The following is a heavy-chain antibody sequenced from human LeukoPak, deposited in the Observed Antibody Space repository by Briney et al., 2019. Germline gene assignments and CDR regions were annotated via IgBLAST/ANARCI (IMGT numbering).Heavy chain of an antibody. CDR1: GVSISSSNSY. V-gene: IGHV4-39*01. CDR3: ASEKGTYYYDSSGPFDY. CDR2: IYYTGNT. D-gene: IGHD3-22*01. Sequence: SETLSLTCTVSGVSISSSNSYWGWIRQPPGKGLEWIGSIYYTGNTYYNASLKSRVTISIDTSKNQISLRLTSVTATDTAVYYCASEKGTYYYDSSGPFDYWGQGTLVTVSS. J-gene: IGHJ4*02.